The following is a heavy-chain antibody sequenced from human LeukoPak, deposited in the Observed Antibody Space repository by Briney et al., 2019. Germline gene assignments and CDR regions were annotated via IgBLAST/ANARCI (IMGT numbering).Heavy chain of an antibody. CDR2: IYYSGST. D-gene: IGHD2-8*01. CDR1: GGSISSGGYY. Sequence: SQTLSLTCTVSGGSISSGGYYWSWIRQHPGKGLEWIGYIYYSGSTYYNPSLKSRVTISVDTSKNQFSLKLSSVTAADTAVYYCARGRIVLMVYATREWDDNWFDPWGQGTLVTVSS. V-gene: IGHV4-31*03. CDR3: ARGRIVLMVYATREWDDNWFDP. J-gene: IGHJ5*02.